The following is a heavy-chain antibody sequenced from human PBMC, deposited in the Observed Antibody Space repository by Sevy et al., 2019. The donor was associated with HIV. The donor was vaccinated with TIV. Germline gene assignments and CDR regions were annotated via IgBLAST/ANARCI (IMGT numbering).Heavy chain of an antibody. J-gene: IGHJ4*02. CDR3: AHETFGRFES. V-gene: IGHV3-7*01. Sequence: GVSLGLSCAASGFTFSANWMNWVRQAPGKGLEWVANIKGDGSDKHYVDSVEGRFTISRDNAKNLLYLQMNSLRVEDTAVYYCAHETFGRFESWGQGTLVTVSS. CDR1: GFTFSANW. CDR2: IKGDGSDK. D-gene: IGHD3-16*01.